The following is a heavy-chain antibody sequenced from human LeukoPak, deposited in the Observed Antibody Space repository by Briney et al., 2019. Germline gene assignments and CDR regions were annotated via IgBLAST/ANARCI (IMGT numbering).Heavy chain of an antibody. V-gene: IGHV3-7*01. Sequence: GGSLRLSCAASGFTFSSYWTSWVRQAPGKGLEWVANIKQDGSEKYYVGSVKGRFTISRDNAKNSLYLQMNSLRAEDTAVYYCARSLLRLGELSLFYWGQGTLVTVSS. D-gene: IGHD3-16*02. J-gene: IGHJ4*02. CDR2: IKQDGSEK. CDR3: ARSLLRLGELSLFY. CDR1: GFTFSSYW.